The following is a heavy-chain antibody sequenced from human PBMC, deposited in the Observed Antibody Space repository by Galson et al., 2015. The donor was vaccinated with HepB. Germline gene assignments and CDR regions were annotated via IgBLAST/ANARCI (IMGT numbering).Heavy chain of an antibody. Sequence: SLRLSCAASGYSFWRYWMSWVRQAPGKGPEWVANMNPDGSARNYVDSVKGRFTISRDNAKNSLYLQMNSLSVDDTAVYFCAREPGADVWGQGTTVIVSS. CDR2: MNPDGSAR. CDR3: AREPGADV. V-gene: IGHV3-7*03. D-gene: IGHD1-26*01. J-gene: IGHJ6*02. CDR1: GYSFWRYW.